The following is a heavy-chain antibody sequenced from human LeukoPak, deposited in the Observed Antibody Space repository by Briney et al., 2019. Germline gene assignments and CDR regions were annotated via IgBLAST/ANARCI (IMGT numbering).Heavy chain of an antibody. CDR1: GGSFSGYY. D-gene: IGHD3-16*02. J-gene: IGHJ4*02. V-gene: IGHV4-34*01. CDR3: ARHDDYVWGSYRRAVLDY. Sequence: SETLSLTCAVYGGSFSGYYWSWIRQPPGKGLEWIGEINHSGSTNYNPSLKSRVTISVDTSKNQFSLKLSSVTAADTAVYYCARHDDYVWGSYRRAVLDYWGQGTLVTASS. CDR2: INHSGST.